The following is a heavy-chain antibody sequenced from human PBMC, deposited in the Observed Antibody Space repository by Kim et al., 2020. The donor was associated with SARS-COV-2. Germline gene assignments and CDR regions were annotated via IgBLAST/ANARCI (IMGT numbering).Heavy chain of an antibody. CDR2: IKSKTDGGTT. CDR3: TTDFDILTGYYRVGGYGMDV. J-gene: IGHJ6*02. D-gene: IGHD3-9*01. Sequence: GGSLRLSCAASGFTFSNAWMSWVRQAPGKGLEWVGRIKSKTDGGTTDYAAPVKGRFTISRDDSKNTLYLQMNSLKTEDTAVYYCTTDFDILTGYYRVGGYGMDVWGQGTTVTVSS. CDR1: GFTFSNAW. V-gene: IGHV3-15*01.